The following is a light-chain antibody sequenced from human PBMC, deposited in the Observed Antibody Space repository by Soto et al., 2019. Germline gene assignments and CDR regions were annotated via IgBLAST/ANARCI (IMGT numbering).Light chain of an antibody. CDR2: TNN. CDR3: ASWDDSLNGVV. CDR1: SSNIESNT. J-gene: IGLJ2*01. Sequence: QPVLTQPPSASGTPGQRVTISCSGSSSNIESNTVNWYQQLPGTAPKLLIYTNNRRPSGVPDRFSASKSGTSASLAISGLQSEDEDDYYCASWDDSLNGVVFGGGTKLTVL. V-gene: IGLV1-44*01.